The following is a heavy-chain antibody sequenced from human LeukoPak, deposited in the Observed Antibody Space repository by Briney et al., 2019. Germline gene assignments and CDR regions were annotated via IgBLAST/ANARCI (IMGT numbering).Heavy chain of an antibody. CDR2: IYPGDSDT. CDR1: GYSFTSCW. J-gene: IGHJ3*02. V-gene: IGHV5-51*01. D-gene: IGHD3-22*01. Sequence: GESLKISCKGSGYSFTSCWIGWVRQMPGKGPEWMGIIYPGDSDTRYSPSFQGQVTISADKSISTAYLQWSSLKASDTAMYYCARGYYYDSSGYLRAFDIWGQGTMVTVSS. CDR3: ARGYYYDSSGYLRAFDI.